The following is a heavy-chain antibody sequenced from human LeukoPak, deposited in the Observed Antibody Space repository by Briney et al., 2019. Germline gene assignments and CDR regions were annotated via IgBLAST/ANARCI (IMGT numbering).Heavy chain of an antibody. J-gene: IGHJ4*02. CDR2: IYYSGST. D-gene: IGHD4-17*01. CDR1: GGSISSYY. Sequence: SETLSLTCTVSGGSISSYYWSWIRKPPGMGLEWIGYIYYSGSTNYNPSLKSRVTISVDTSKNQFSLKLSSVTAADTAVYYCARIAVTTSDFDYWGQGTLVTVSS. V-gene: IGHV4-59*01. CDR3: ARIAVTTSDFDY.